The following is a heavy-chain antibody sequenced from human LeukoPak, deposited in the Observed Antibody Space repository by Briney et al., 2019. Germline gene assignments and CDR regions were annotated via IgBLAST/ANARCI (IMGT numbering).Heavy chain of an antibody. CDR3: AIGGNSEFEY. D-gene: IGHD4-23*01. CDR1: GYSFTSYW. Sequence: GESLKISCKGSGYSFTSYWITWVRQMPGKGLEWMGMIDPSDSYTKYSPSFRGHVTISADKSISTAYLQWSSLKASDTAMYYCAIGGNSEFEYWGQGILVTVSS. J-gene: IGHJ4*02. CDR2: IDPSDSYT. V-gene: IGHV5-10-1*01.